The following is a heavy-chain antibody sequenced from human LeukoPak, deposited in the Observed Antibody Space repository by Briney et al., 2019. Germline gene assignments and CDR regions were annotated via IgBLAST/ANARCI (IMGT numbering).Heavy chain of an antibody. CDR3: ARDLKDDILTGYYSG. D-gene: IGHD3-9*01. CDR1: GFTFSSYS. V-gene: IGHV3-21*01. Sequence: GGSLRLSCAASGFTFSSYSMNWVRQAPGKGLEWVSSISSSSSYIYYADSVKGRFTISRDNAKNSLYLQMNSLRAEDTAVYYCARDLKDDILTGYYSGWGQGTLVTVSP. CDR2: ISSSSSYI. J-gene: IGHJ4*02.